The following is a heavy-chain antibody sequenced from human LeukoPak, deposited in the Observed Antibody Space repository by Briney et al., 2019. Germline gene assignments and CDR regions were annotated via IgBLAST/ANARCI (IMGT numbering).Heavy chain of an antibody. CDR3: ARVMVRGVPRYNWFDP. Sequence: SETLSLTCTVSGGSISSYYWSWIRQPPGKGLVWIGYIYYSGSTNYNPSLKSRVTISVDTSKNQFSLKLSSVTAADTAVYYCARVMVRGVPRYNWFDPWGQGTLVTVSS. CDR1: GGSISSYY. D-gene: IGHD3-10*01. CDR2: IYYSGST. J-gene: IGHJ5*02. V-gene: IGHV4-59*01.